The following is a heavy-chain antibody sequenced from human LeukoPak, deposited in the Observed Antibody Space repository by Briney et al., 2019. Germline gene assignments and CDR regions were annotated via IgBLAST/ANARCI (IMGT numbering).Heavy chain of an antibody. CDR3: ARFAVHRRITVAGQFGPDY. V-gene: IGHV1-46*01. CDR2: INPSGGST. CDR1: GYIFTSYN. J-gene: IGHJ4*02. D-gene: IGHD6-19*01. Sequence: ASVKVSCKASGYIFTSYNIYWVRQAPGQGLEWMGIINPSGGSTNYAQKFQGRVTMTRDTSTSTVYMELSSLRSEDTAVYYCARFAVHRRITVAGQFGPDYWGQGTLVSLSS.